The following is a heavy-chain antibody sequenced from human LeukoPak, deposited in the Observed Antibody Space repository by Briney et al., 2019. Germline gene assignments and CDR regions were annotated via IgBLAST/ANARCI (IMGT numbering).Heavy chain of an antibody. J-gene: IGHJ3*02. CDR1: GFTFISYA. CDR2: ISYDGSNK. V-gene: IGHV3-30*04. Sequence: GGSLTLSCAPSGFTFISYATHWVRPAPGKGRGWVAVISYDGSNKYYADSVKERFTISRDNSKNTLYLQMNSLRAEDTAVYYCARDHTRLYCSSTSCHRSQTNHDAFDIWGQGTMVTVS. CDR3: ARDHTRLYCSSTSCHRSQTNHDAFDI. D-gene: IGHD2-2*02.